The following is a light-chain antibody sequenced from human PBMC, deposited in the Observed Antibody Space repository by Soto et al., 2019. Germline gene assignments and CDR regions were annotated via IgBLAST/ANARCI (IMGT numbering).Light chain of an antibody. V-gene: IGLV2-11*01. Sequence: QSVLTQPRSVSGSPGQSVTISCTGTSSDVGGYNYVSWYQQHPGKAPKLMIYDVSKWPSGVPDRFSGSKSGNTASLTISGLQAEDVADYYCCSYAGNSLWVFGGGTKPTVL. J-gene: IGLJ3*02. CDR3: CSYAGNSLWV. CDR1: SSDVGGYNY. CDR2: DVS.